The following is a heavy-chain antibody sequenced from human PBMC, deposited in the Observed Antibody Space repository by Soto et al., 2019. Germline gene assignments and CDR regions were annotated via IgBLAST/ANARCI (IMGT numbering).Heavy chain of an antibody. CDR1: VYSISIGYY. Sequence: PSETLSITCAFSVYSISIGYYGGWVRQPPGKGLEWIGSIYHSGSTYYNPSLKSRVTISVDTSKNQFSLKLSSVTAADTAVYYCARLIQLRSRNWFDPWGQGTLVTVSS. CDR3: ARLIQLRSRNWFDP. J-gene: IGHJ5*02. V-gene: IGHV4-38-2*01. D-gene: IGHD3-16*01. CDR2: IYHSGST.